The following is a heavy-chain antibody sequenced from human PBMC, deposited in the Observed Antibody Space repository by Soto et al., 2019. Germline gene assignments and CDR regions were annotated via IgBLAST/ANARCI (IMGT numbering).Heavy chain of an antibody. J-gene: IGHJ4*02. CDR2: ISSGGSSI. D-gene: IGHD3-22*01. CDR1: GFTFSSYS. Sequence: EVQLVESGGGLVQPGGSLRLSCAASGFTFSSYSMNWVRQAPGKGLECISYISSGGSSIYNADSVKGRFTISRDNAKNSLYLQMNSLRDEDTAVYYCASLRYDSSVWGQGPLVTVSS. V-gene: IGHV3-48*02. CDR3: ASLRYDSSV.